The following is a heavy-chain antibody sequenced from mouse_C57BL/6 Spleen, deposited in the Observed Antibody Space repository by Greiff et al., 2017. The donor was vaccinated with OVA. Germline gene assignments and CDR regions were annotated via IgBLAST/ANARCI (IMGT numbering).Heavy chain of an antibody. D-gene: IGHD2-3*01. CDR3: ARESDGYYYYAMDY. CDR1: GFTFSDYG. V-gene: IGHV5-17*01. J-gene: IGHJ4*01. Sequence: EVQRVESGGGLVKPGGSLKLSCAASGFTFSDYGMHWVRQAPEKGLEWVAYISSGSSTIYYADTVKGRFTISRDNAKNTLFLQMTSLRSEDTAMYYCARESDGYYYYAMDYWGQGTSVTVSS. CDR2: ISSGSSTI.